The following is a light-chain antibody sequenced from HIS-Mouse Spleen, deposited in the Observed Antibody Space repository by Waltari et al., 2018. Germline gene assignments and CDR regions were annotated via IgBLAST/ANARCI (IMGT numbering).Light chain of an antibody. V-gene: IGLV2-8*01. CDR2: EVS. Sequence: QSALTQPPSASGSPGQSVTISCTVTSSDVGGYNSVSWYQLHPGKAPKLMIYEVSKRPSGVPDRFSGSKSGNTASLTVSGLQAEDEADYYCSSYAGSNNYVFGTGTKVTVL. J-gene: IGLJ1*01. CDR3: SSYAGSNNYV. CDR1: SSDVGGYNS.